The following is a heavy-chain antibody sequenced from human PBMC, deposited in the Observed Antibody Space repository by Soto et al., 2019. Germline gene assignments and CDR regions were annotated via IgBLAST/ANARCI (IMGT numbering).Heavy chain of an antibody. Sequence: GGSLRLSCAASGFTFSSYGLHWVRQAPGTGLEWVAVISYDGSNKYYADSVKGRFTISRDNSKNTLYLQMNSLRAEDTAVYYCAKPHRPYCGGDCYSYFQHWGQGTLVTVSS. CDR3: AKPHRPYCGGDCYSYFQH. CDR1: GFTFSSYG. J-gene: IGHJ1*01. CDR2: ISYDGSNK. D-gene: IGHD2-21*02. V-gene: IGHV3-30*18.